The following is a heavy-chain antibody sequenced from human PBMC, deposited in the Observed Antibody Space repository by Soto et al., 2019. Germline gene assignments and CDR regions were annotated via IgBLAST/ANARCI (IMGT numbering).Heavy chain of an antibody. Sequence: ASVKVSCKASGYTFTSYGISWVRQAPGQGLEWMGWISAYNGNTNYAQKLQGRVTMTTDTSTSTAYMELRSLRSDDTAVYYCARDLTGGYCISTSCSGFDYWGQGTLVTVSS. V-gene: IGHV1-18*01. CDR2: ISAYNGNT. CDR3: ARDLTGGYCISTSCSGFDY. J-gene: IGHJ4*02. CDR1: GYTFTSYG. D-gene: IGHD2-2*01.